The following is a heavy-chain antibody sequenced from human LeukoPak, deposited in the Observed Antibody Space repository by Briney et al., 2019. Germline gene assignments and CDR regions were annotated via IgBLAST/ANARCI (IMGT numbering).Heavy chain of an antibody. D-gene: IGHD3-10*01. J-gene: IGHJ4*02. CDR2: IHPRSGET. CDR1: GYSFTAFY. CDR3: ARDGEYGTGSYYRGCFDY. V-gene: IGHV1-2*02. Sequence: ASVKVSCKASGYSFTAFYIHWVRQAPVQGLEWMGWIHPRSGETNYAYKFRGRVTMTRDTSISTTYMDLGSLGSDDTAVYYCARDGEYGTGSYYRGCFDYWGQGTLVTVSS.